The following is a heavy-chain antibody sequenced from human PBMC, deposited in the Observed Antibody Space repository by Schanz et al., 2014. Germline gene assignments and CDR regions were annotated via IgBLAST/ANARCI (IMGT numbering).Heavy chain of an antibody. CDR3: ARDFDDRRGYGSGYCLGDCMDV. CDR1: GFTLSSYA. V-gene: IGHV3-30-3*01. CDR2: ISYDGSNK. D-gene: IGHD3-10*01. J-gene: IGHJ6*02. Sequence: QVQLLQFGGGVVQPGRSLRLSCAAYGFTLSSYAMHWVRQAPGKGLEWVAVISYDGSNKYYADSVKGRFTISRDNSKNTLYLQMNSLRTEDTAVYYCARDFDDRRGYGSGYCLGDCMDVWGQGTTVTVSS.